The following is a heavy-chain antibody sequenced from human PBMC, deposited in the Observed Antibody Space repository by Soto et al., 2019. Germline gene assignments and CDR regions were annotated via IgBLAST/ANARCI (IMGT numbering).Heavy chain of an antibody. CDR1: GYSLTSYG. CDR3: ARDTGSSSWPEYYFDY. CDR2: ISAYNGNT. Sequence: ASVKVSCKGSGYSLTSYGISWVRQAPGQGLEWMGWISAYNGNTNYAQKLQGRVTMTTDTSTSTAYMELRSLRSDDTAVYYCARDTGSSSWPEYYFDYWGQGTLVTVSS. J-gene: IGHJ4*02. D-gene: IGHD6-13*01. V-gene: IGHV1-18*04.